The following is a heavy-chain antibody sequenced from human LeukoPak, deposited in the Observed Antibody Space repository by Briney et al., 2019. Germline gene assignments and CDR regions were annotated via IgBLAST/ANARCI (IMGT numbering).Heavy chain of an antibody. J-gene: IGHJ4*02. CDR3: ARWCSSSSCFRGFDY. CDR2: ISSCSSTI. V-gene: IGHV3-48*01. CDR1: GFTFISYS. D-gene: IGHD2-2*01. Sequence: GGSLTLSCAASGFTFISYSINWVRQAPGKGLEWVSYISSCSSTIYYAHTLQGRFTISRDKAKNSLYLQMNSLRAEETAMYYCARWCSSSSCFRGFDYWGQGTLVTVSS.